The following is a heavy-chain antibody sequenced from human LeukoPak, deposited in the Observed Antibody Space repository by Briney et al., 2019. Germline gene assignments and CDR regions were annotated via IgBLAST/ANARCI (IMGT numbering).Heavy chain of an antibody. CDR2: INPNSGGT. CDR3: ARHSGFDS. Sequence: ASVKVSCEASGYTFTGYYMHWVRQAPGQGLEWMGWINPNSGGTNYAQKFQGRVTLTRDTSSSTAYMELSRLRSDDTAVYWCARHSGFDSWGQGTLVTVSS. D-gene: IGHD3-10*01. V-gene: IGHV1-2*02. J-gene: IGHJ4*02. CDR1: GYTFTGYY.